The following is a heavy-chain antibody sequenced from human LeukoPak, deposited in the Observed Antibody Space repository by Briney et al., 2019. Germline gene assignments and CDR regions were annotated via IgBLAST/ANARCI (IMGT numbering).Heavy chain of an antibody. J-gene: IGHJ6*04. CDR2: ISGSGGNT. CDR3: AKDAVADHYYYFYGMDV. CDR1: GFTFSTYA. D-gene: IGHD6-19*01. Sequence: GGSLRLSCAASGFTFSTYAMTWVRQAPGKGLEWVSSISGSGGNTQYAESVQGRVTISRDNSKNTLYLQIDGLRAEDTAIYFCAKDAVADHYYYFYGMDVWGKGTTVTVSS. V-gene: IGHV3-23*01.